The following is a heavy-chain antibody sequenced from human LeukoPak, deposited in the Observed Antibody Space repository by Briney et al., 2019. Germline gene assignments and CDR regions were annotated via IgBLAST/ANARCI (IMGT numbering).Heavy chain of an antibody. D-gene: IGHD3-10*01. Sequence: GRSLRLSCAASGFTFSSYAMHWVRQAPGKGLEWVAVILYDGSNKYYADSVKGRFTISRDNSKNTLYLQMNSLRAEDTAVYYCASIEWFGELPNDYWGQGTLVTVSS. CDR2: ILYDGSNK. CDR1: GFTFSSYA. V-gene: IGHV3-30-3*01. J-gene: IGHJ4*02. CDR3: ASIEWFGELPNDY.